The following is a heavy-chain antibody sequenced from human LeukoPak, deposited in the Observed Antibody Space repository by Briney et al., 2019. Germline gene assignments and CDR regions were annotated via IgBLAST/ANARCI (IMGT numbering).Heavy chain of an antibody. CDR1: GFTFSSYW. V-gene: IGHV3-7*01. Sequence: GGSLRLSCAASGFTFSSYWMSWVRQAPGKGLEWVANIKQDGSEKYYVDSVKGRFTISRDNAKNSLYLQMNGLRAEDTAVYYCARVDGRFLEWLLWEYYFDYWGQGTLVTVSS. CDR3: ARVDGRFLEWLLWEYYFDY. J-gene: IGHJ4*02. CDR2: IKQDGSEK. D-gene: IGHD3-3*01.